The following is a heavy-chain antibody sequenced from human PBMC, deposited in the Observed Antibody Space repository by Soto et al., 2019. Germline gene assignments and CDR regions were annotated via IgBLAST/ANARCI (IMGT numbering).Heavy chain of an antibody. CDR2: INPSGGST. Sequence: ASVTASRKASGYTFTRYYMHWVRQAPVQGLEWMGIINPSGGSTSYAQKFQGRVSMTRDTSTSPVYMELSSMRSEDTALYYCARDWNDFLSSPFDSWGQGTLVTVSS. D-gene: IGHD1-1*01. J-gene: IGHJ4*02. V-gene: IGHV1-46*03. CDR3: ARDWNDFLSSPFDS. CDR1: GYTFTRYY.